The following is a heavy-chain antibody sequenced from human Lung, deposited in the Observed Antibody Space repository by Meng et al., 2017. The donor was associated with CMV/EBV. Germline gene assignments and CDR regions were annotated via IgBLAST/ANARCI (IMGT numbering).Heavy chain of an antibody. Sequence: SXAASGFTFSSYAMSWVRQAPGKGLEWVSAISGSGGSTYYADFVKGRFTISRDNSKNTLYLQMNSLRAEDTAVYYCAKGPWGCCSTSCYLDAFDIWGQGXMVTVSS. CDR2: ISGSGGST. J-gene: IGHJ3*02. CDR1: GFTFSSYA. V-gene: IGHV3-23*01. D-gene: IGHD2-2*01. CDR3: AKGPWGCCSTSCYLDAFDI.